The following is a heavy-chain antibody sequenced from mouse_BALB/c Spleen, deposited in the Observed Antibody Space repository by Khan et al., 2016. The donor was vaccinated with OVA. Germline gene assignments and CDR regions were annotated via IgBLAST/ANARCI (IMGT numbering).Heavy chain of an antibody. V-gene: IGHV1S135*01. CDR3: ARHGYVAWFAY. J-gene: IGHJ3*01. CDR1: GYSFTSYY. CDR2: IDPFNGGT. D-gene: IGHD2-2*01. Sequence: IQLVQSGPELMKPGASVKISCKASGYSFTSYYIHWLKQSHGKSLEWIGYIDPFNGGTSYNPKFKGKATLTVDKSSSTAYMHLSSLTSDDSAVYYCARHGYVAWFAYWGQGTLVTVSA.